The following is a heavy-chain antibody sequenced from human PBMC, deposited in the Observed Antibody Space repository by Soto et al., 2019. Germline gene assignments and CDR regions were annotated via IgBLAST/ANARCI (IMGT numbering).Heavy chain of an antibody. V-gene: IGHV3-30*03. CDR2: ISYEENNK. D-gene: IGHD3-10*01. Sequence: PGGSLRLSCAASGFIFSRSGMHWVRQAPGKGLEWVAGISYEENNKYYADSVKGRFTISRDNSLHTLYLQMNSLRAEDTAVYYCAYRGVSGLRWLGELWTHFGYWGQGTLVTVSS. CDR3: AYRGVSGLRWLGELWTHFGY. J-gene: IGHJ4*02. CDR1: GFIFSRSG.